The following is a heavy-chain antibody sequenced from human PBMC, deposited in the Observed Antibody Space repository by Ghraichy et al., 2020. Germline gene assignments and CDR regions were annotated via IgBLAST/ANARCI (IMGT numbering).Heavy chain of an antibody. Sequence: GGSLRLSCAASGFTFSTYWMTWVRQAPGKGLEGVATVKEDGSENFYVDSVKGRFTISRDNAKNSLYLQLNSLRAEDTAVYYCARDPCDMWGQGTMVTVSS. CDR1: GFTFSTYW. J-gene: IGHJ3*02. CDR3: ARDPCDM. CDR2: VKEDGSEN. V-gene: IGHV3-7*03.